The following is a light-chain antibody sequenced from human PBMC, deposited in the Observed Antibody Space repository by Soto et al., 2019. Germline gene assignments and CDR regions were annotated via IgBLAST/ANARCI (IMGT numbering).Light chain of an antibody. CDR3: QLYNGT. J-gene: IGKJ1*01. Sequence: AIQMTQSPSSLSASVGDRVTITCRASQGIRNELSWFQQRPGNAPTLLISAASRLQSGVPSRFSGRGSGTEFALTISRLQPDDLATYYCQLYNGTFGQGTKVDIK. CDR1: QGIRNE. V-gene: IGKV1-6*01. CDR2: AAS.